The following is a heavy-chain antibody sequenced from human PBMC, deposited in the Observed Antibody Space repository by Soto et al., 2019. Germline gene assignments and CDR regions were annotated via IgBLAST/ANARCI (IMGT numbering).Heavy chain of an antibody. V-gene: IGHV1-18*04. D-gene: IGHD2-2*01. CDR1: SCTFTSYG. CDR3: ARYGSVVVQAAMVY. Sequence: ASVKVSGKPSSCTFTSYGISWVRQASGQGLEWMGWMTAYNGNTNYAQKLQGRVNVSTAPSTITDYMELRSRRSADTAVYYCARYGSVVVQAAMVYWGQ. CDR2: MTAYNGNT. J-gene: IGHJ4*02.